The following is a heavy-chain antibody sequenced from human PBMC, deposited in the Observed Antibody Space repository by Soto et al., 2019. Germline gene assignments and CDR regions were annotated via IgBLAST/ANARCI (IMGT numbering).Heavy chain of an antibody. CDR3: ARGSPSSGYYQYYFDD. D-gene: IGHD3-22*01. CDR2: IYYSGST. CDR1: GGSISSSSYY. V-gene: IGHV4-39*07. J-gene: IGHJ4*02. Sequence: SETLSLTCTVSGGSISSSSYYWGWIRQPPGKGLEWIGSIYYSGSTYYNPTLKSRVTILVATSKNQFSLKLSSVTAADTAVYYCARGSPSSGYYQYYFDDWGQGTLVTVSS.